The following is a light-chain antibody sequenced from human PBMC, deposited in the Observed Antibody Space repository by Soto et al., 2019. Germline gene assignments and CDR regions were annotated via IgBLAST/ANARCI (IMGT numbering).Light chain of an antibody. Sequence: EIVLTQSPGTLSLSPGKRATLSCRASQSISSSYLAWYQQRPGQAPRLLIYGASSRATGIPDRFSGSGSGTDFTLTIRRLEPEDFAVYYCQQYGSSYPWTFGQGTKVDIK. CDR3: QQYGSSYPWT. J-gene: IGKJ1*01. V-gene: IGKV3-20*01. CDR2: GAS. CDR1: QSISSSY.